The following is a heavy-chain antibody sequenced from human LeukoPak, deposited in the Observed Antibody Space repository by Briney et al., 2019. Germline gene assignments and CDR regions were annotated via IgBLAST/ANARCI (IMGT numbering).Heavy chain of an antibody. CDR3: ARELSGITIFGVVIIEGDAFDI. Sequence: ASVKVSCKASGYTFTSYDINWVRQATGQGLEWMGWMNPNSGNTGYAQKFQGRVTMTRNTSISTAYMELSSLRSKDTAVYYCARELSGITIFGVVIIEGDAFDIWGQGTMVTVSS. D-gene: IGHD3-3*01. J-gene: IGHJ3*02. CDR1: GYTFTSYD. V-gene: IGHV1-8*01. CDR2: MNPNSGNT.